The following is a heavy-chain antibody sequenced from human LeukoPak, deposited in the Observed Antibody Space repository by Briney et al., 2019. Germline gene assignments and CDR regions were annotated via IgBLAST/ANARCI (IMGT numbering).Heavy chain of an antibody. CDR3: ARGALVGMVVAWFDP. CDR2: INPNSGGT. Sequence: ASVKVSCKASGYTFTGYYMHWVRQAPGQGLEWMGWINPNSGGTNYAQKFQGRVTMTRDTSVSTAYMELSRLRSDDTAVYYCARGALVGMVVAWFDPWGQGTLVTVSS. J-gene: IGHJ5*02. V-gene: IGHV1-2*02. D-gene: IGHD3-10*01. CDR1: GYTFTGYY.